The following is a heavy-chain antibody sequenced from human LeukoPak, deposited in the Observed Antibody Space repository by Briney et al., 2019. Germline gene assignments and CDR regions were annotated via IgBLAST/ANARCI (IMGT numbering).Heavy chain of an antibody. D-gene: IGHD3-22*01. CDR1: GFTFSSYA. CDR3: AKSDYYDSSGYYTKSSFDY. CDR2: ISGSGGST. J-gene: IGHJ4*02. V-gene: IGHV3-23*01. Sequence: PGRSLRLSCAASGFTFSSYAMHWVRQAPGKGLEWVSAISGSGGSTYYADSVKGRFTISRDNSKNTLYLQMNSLRAEDTAVYYCAKSDYYDSSGYYTKSSFDYWGQGTLVTVSS.